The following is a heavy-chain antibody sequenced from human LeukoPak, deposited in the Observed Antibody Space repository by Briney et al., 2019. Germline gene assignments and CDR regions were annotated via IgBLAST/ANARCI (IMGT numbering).Heavy chain of an antibody. J-gene: IGHJ5*02. V-gene: IGHV1-18*01. CDR1: GYTFTSYG. CDR3: ARSITIFGVVIPYNWFDP. Sequence: ASVKVSCKASGYTFTSYGISWVRQAPGQGLEWMGWISAYNGNTNYAQKLQGRVTMTTDTSTSTAYMELRSLRSDDTAVYYCARSITIFGVVIPYNWFDPWGQGTLVTVSS. CDR2: ISAYNGNT. D-gene: IGHD3-3*01.